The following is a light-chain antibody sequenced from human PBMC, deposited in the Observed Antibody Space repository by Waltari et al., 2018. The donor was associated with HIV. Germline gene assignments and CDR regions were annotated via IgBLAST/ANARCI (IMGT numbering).Light chain of an antibody. CDR1: SSSIGNYT. CDR3: STWDASLNGWV. CDR2: SNN. V-gene: IGLV1-44*01. J-gene: IGLJ3*02. Sequence: QSVLTQTPSASGTPGQRVTISCSGSSSSIGNYTINWYRQLPGMAPKLLIYSNNQRPSGVPDRFSGSKSGTSASLAISGLQSEDEADYSCSTWDASLNGWVFGGGTKLTVL.